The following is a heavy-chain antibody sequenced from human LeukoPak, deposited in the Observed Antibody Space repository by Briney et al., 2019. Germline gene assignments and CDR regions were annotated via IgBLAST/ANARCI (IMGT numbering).Heavy chain of an antibody. V-gene: IGHV3-9*01. Sequence: PGRSLRLSCAASGFTFDDYAMHWVRQAPGKGLEWVSGISWNSGSIGYADSVKGRFTISRDNAKNSLYLQMNSLRAEDTAVYYCATDSGSYYAQRAFDIWGQGTMVTVSS. CDR3: ATDSGSYYAQRAFDI. D-gene: IGHD1-26*01. CDR2: ISWNSGSI. J-gene: IGHJ3*02. CDR1: GFTFDDYA.